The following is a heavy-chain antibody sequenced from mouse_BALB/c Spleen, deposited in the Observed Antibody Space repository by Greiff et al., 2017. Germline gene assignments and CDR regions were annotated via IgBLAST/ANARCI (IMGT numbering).Heavy chain of an antibody. CDR2: IWAGGST. CDR1: GFSITSYG. Sequence: VKLQESGPGLVAPSQSLSITCTVSGFSITSYGVHWVRQPPGKGLEWLGVIWAGGSTNYNSALMSRLSISKDNSKSQVFLKMNSLQTDDTAMYYCARGYGNYYAMDYWGQGTSVTVSS. CDR3: ARGYGNYYAMDY. V-gene: IGHV2-9*02. D-gene: IGHD2-1*01. J-gene: IGHJ4*01.